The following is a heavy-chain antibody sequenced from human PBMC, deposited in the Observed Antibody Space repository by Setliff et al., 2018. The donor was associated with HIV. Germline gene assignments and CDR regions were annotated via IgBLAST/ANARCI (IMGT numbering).Heavy chain of an antibody. Sequence: GASLKISCKASGYMFNNYWIGWVRQMPGKGLEWMGIIYPGDMDVKSNPSFQRRVTISADRFRTTTYLQWSVLKTADRTVYFCATRGLSGAGSPTEPRGQGTLVTVSS. CDR1: GYMFNNYW. J-gene: IGHJ4*02. D-gene: IGHD3-10*01. V-gene: IGHV5-51*01. CDR2: IYPGDMDV. CDR3: ATRGLSGAGSPTEP.